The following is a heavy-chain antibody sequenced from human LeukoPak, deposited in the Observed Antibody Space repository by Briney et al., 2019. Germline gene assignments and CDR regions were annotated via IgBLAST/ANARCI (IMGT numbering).Heavy chain of an antibody. CDR2: ISGSGGST. D-gene: IGHD3-3*01. CDR1: GYTFTSYY. Sequence: SCKASGYTFTSYYMHWVRQAPGKGLEWVSAISGSGGSTYYADSVKGRFTISRDNSKNTLYLQMNSLRVEDTAVYYCAKDIPNYEFDYWGQGTLVTVSS. V-gene: IGHV3-23*01. J-gene: IGHJ4*02. CDR3: AKDIPNYEFDY.